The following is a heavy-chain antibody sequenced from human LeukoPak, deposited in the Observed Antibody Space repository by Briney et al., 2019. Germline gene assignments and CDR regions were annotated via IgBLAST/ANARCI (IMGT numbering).Heavy chain of an antibody. D-gene: IGHD3-10*01. V-gene: IGHV4-34*01. J-gene: IGHJ4*02. CDR3: ARGTPPLLWFGESYYFDY. Sequence: SETLSLTCAVYGGSFSGYYWSWIRQPPGKGLEWIGEINHSGSTNYSPSLKSRVTISVDTSKNQFSLKLSSVTAADTAVYYCARGTPPLLWFGESYYFDYWGQGTLVTVSS. CDR1: GGSFSGYY. CDR2: INHSGST.